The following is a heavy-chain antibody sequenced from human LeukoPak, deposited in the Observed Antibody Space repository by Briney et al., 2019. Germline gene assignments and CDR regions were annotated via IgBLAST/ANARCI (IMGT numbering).Heavy chain of an antibody. Sequence: PSENLSLTCAVYGGSFSGYYWSWIRQPPGKGLEWIGEINHSGSTNYNPSLKSRVTISVDTSKNQFSLKLSSVTAADTAVYYCARVLGTYFDYWGQGTLVTVSS. CDR3: ARVLGTYFDY. J-gene: IGHJ4*02. CDR2: INHSGST. D-gene: IGHD7-27*01. CDR1: GGSFSGYY. V-gene: IGHV4-34*01.